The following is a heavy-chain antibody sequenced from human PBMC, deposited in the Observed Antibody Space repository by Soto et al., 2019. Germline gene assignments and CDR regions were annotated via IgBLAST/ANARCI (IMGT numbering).Heavy chain of an antibody. V-gene: IGHV4-39*01. J-gene: IGHJ4*02. Sequence: PSETLSLTCTVSGGSISSSSYYWGWIRQPPGKGLEWIGSIFYSGSTYYNPSLKSRVTISVDTSTNQFSLKLTSVTAADTAVYYCARQEYGGMGLWGQGTLVTVSS. CDR1: GGSISSSSYY. CDR2: IFYSGST. D-gene: IGHD2-15*01. CDR3: ARQEYGGMGL.